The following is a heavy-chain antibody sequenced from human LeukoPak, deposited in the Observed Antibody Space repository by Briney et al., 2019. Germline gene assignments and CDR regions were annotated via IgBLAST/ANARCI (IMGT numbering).Heavy chain of an antibody. CDR3: TTYNRGHY. CDR1: GFSFSACD. V-gene: IGHV3-73*01. D-gene: IGHD1-14*01. Sequence: GTSLRLSCAASGFSFSACDMHWVRQATGKGLEWVGRITTKARSYATAYAASLKGRFTISRDDSKNTAYLQMNSLRSEDTALYYCTTYNRGHYWGQGTLVTVSS. CDR2: ITTKARSYAT. J-gene: IGHJ4*02.